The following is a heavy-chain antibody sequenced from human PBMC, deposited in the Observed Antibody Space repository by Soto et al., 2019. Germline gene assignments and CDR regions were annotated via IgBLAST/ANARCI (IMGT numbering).Heavy chain of an antibody. CDR1: GFAFSSMA. J-gene: IGHJ4*02. CDR2: ISSDSKNI. Sequence: EVQLVESGGGLVQPGGSLRLSCAASGFAFSSMAMNWVRQAPGKGLEWLSYISSDSKNIYYAESVKGRFTISRDNAKNSLFLQMDSLRDEDTAVYHCARDLWGGDQYLEDYWGQGTVVTVSS. D-gene: IGHD2-21*01. CDR3: ARDLWGGDQYLEDY. V-gene: IGHV3-48*02.